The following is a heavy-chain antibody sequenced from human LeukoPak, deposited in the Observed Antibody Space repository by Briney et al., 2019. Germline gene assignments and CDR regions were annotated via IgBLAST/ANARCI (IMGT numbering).Heavy chain of an antibody. CDR1: GFTFSSYA. CDR2: ISWNSGSI. J-gene: IGHJ4*02. Sequence: GGSLRLSCAASGFTFSSYAKPWVRQAPGKGLEWVSGISWNSGSIGYADSVKGRFTISRDNAKNSLYLQMNSLRAEDTALYYCAKDRGTTAFLYYFDYWGQGTLVTVSS. D-gene: IGHD1-7*01. V-gene: IGHV3-9*01. CDR3: AKDRGTTAFLYYFDY.